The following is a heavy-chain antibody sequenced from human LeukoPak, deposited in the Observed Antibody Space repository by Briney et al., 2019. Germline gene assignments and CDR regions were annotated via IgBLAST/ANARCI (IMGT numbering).Heavy chain of an antibody. V-gene: IGHV1-69*06. D-gene: IGHD3-10*01. Sequence: SVKVSCKASGGTFSNYAISWVRQAPGQGLEWMGGIIPIFHTTNYAQKFRGRVTITADKSTTTAYMELSSLKSEDTAVYYCARPRFPYYRLSGPDYYYMDVWGKGTTVTVSS. J-gene: IGHJ6*03. CDR1: GGTFSNYA. CDR2: IIPIFHTT. CDR3: ARPRFPYYRLSGPDYYYMDV.